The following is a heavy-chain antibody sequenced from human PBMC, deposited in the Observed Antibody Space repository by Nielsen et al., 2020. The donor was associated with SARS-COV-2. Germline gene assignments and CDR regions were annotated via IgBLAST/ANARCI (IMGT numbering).Heavy chain of an antibody. V-gene: IGHV3-43*01. CDR2: ISWDGGST. CDR3: AKDDYYYDSSGFLDY. CDR1: GFTFDDYT. Sequence: GESLKISCAASGFTFDDYTMHWVRHAPGKGLEWVSLISWDGGSTYYADSVKGRFTISRDNSKNSLYLQMNSLRTEDTALYYCAKDDYYYDSSGFLDYWGQGTLVTVSS. J-gene: IGHJ4*02. D-gene: IGHD3-22*01.